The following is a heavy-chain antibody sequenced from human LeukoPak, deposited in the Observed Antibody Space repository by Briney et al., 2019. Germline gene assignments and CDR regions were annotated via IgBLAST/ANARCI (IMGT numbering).Heavy chain of an antibody. CDR2: ISAYNGNT. CDR1: GYTFTSYG. J-gene: IGHJ4*02. CDR3: ARDSRDYSNNEGLEY. Sequence: GASVKVSCKASGYTFTSYGISWVRQAPGQGLEWMGWISAYNGNTNYAQKLQGRVTMTTDTSTSTAYMELRSLRSDDTAVYYCARDSRDYSNNEGLEYWGQGTLVTVSS. V-gene: IGHV1-18*01. D-gene: IGHD4-11*01.